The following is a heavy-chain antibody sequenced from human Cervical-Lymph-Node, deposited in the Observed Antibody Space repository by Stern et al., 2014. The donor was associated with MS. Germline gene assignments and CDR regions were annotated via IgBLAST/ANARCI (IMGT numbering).Heavy chain of an antibody. CDR3: AREDYTQDFDY. D-gene: IGHD4-11*01. J-gene: IGHJ4*02. Sequence: VQLVQSGGGLVQPGGSLRLSCAGSGFTFKDYSMNWVRQAPGKGLEWVSSITSGSSDIHYADSVKGRFTISRDNVKNSLYLQMNSLRAEDTALYYCAREDYTQDFDYWGRGTLVTVSS. CDR2: ITSGSSDI. CDR1: GFTFKDYS. V-gene: IGHV3-21*01.